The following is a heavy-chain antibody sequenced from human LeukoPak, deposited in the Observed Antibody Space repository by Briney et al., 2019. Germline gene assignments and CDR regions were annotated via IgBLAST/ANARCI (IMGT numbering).Heavy chain of an antibody. CDR2: INHSGST. J-gene: IGHJ5*02. D-gene: IGHD6-6*01. CDR3: ARELWDSSSPRAFDP. Sequence: SETLSLTCAVYGGSFSGYYWSWIRQPPGKGLEWIGEINHSGSTNYNPSLKSRVTISVDTCKNQFSLKLSSVTAADTAVYYCARELWDSSSPRAFDPWGQGTLVTVSS. V-gene: IGHV4-34*01. CDR1: GGSFSGYY.